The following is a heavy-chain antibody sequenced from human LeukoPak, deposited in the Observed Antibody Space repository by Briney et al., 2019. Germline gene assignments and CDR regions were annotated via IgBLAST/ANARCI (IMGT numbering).Heavy chain of an antibody. J-gene: IGHJ4*02. CDR1: GFTFSSYG. Sequence: PRRSLRLSCAASGFTFSSYGMHWVRQAPGKGLEWVAVIWYDGSNKYYADSVKGRFTISRDNSKNTLHLQMNSLRAEDTAVYYCARDPEDSSGLKGFDYWGQGTLVTVSS. V-gene: IGHV3-33*01. CDR3: ARDPEDSSGLKGFDY. D-gene: IGHD6-19*01. CDR2: IWYDGSNK.